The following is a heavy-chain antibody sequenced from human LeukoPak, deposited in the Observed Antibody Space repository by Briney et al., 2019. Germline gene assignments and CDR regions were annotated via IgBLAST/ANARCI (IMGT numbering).Heavy chain of an antibody. D-gene: IGHD3-3*01. CDR2: IYYSGST. CDR1: GGSISSGGYY. CDR3: ARDLPPTIFGVAEGYGMDV. J-gene: IGHJ6*02. Sequence: PSQTLSLTCTVSGGSISSGGYYWSWIRQHPGKGLEWIGYIYYSGSTYYNPSLKSRVTISVDTSKNQFSLKLGSVTAADTAVYYCARDLPPTIFGVAEGYGMDVWGQGTTVTVSS. V-gene: IGHV4-31*03.